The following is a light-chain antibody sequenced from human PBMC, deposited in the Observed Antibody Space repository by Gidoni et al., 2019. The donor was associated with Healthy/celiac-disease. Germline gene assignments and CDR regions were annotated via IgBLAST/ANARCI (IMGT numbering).Light chain of an antibody. J-gene: IGKJ4*01. CDR3: QQSYSTLGT. CDR2: AAS. CDR1: QSISSY. Sequence: DIQMTQSPSSMSASVGDRVTITCRASQSISSYLKWYQQKPGKAPKLLIYAASSLPSGVPSRFSGSGSGTDFTLTISSLQPEDFAAYYCQQSYSTLGTFGGGTKVEIK. V-gene: IGKV1-39*01.